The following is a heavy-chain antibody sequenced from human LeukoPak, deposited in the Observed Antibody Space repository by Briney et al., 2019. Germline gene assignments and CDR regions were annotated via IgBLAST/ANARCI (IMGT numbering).Heavy chain of an antibody. V-gene: IGHV1-2*02. CDR2: INPNSGGT. CDR1: GYTFTGYY. J-gene: IGHJ4*02. Sequence: ASVKVSCKASGYTFTGYYMHWVRQAPGQGVEWMGWINPNSGGTNYAQKFQGRVTMTRDTSISTAYMELSRLRSDDTAVYYCARTYYDFWSGYSFLDYWGQGTLVTVSS. D-gene: IGHD3-3*01. CDR3: ARTYYDFWSGYSFLDY.